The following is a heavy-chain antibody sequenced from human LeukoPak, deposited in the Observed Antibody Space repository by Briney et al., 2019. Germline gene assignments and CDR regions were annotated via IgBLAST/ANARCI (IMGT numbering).Heavy chain of an antibody. CDR2: INPSGGST. D-gene: IGHD5-18*01. CDR3: ASTGGYSYGLYYYYYMDV. J-gene: IGHJ6*03. V-gene: IGHV1-46*03. Sequence: GASVKVSCKASGYTFTSYYMHWVRQAPGQGLEWMGIINPSGGSTSYAQKFQGRVTMTRDTSTSTVYMELSSLRSEDTAVYYCASTGGYSYGLYYYYYMDVWGEGTTVTVSS. CDR1: GYTFTSYY.